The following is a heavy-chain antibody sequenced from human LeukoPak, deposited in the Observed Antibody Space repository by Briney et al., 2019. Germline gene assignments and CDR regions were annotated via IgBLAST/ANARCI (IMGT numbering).Heavy chain of an antibody. CDR1: GYTFTTSY. V-gene: IGHV1-18*01. Sequence: ASVRVSCKASGYTFTTSYINWVRQAPGQGLEWMGWVSAYIGKTSYAQKFQGRVTMTTDSSTNTAYMDLTSLRSDDTAVYYCARGGTYYPCIDYWGQGTQVTVSS. CDR2: VSAYIGKT. J-gene: IGHJ4*02. D-gene: IGHD1-26*01. CDR3: ARGGTYYPCIDY.